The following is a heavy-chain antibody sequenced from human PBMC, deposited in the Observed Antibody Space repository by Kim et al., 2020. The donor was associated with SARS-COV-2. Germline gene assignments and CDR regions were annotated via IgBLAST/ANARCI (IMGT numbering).Heavy chain of an antibody. D-gene: IGHD6-13*01. CDR1: GGSFSGYY. Sequence: SETLSLTCAVYGGSFSGYYWSWIRQPPGKGLEWIGEINHSGSTNYNPSLKSRVTISVDTSKNQFSLKLSSVTAADPAVYYCARGPSYSSSWYGPRYYFD. J-gene: IGHJ4*01. CDR2: INHSGST. V-gene: IGHV4-34*01. CDR3: ARGPSYSSSWYGPRYYFD.